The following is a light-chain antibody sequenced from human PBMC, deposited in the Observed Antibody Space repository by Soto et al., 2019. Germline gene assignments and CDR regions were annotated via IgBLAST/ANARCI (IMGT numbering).Light chain of an antibody. J-gene: IGKJ1*01. CDR3: MQALQTPRT. V-gene: IGKV2-28*01. CDR2: LGY. Sequence: DIVMTQSPLSLPVTPGEPASISCRSSQSLLHSNGYNYLDWYLQKPGRSPQLLIYLGYNRASGVPDRFSGSGSGTDFTLKISRVEAEDVGVYYCMQALQTPRTFGQGTKVEIK. CDR1: QSLLHSNGYNY.